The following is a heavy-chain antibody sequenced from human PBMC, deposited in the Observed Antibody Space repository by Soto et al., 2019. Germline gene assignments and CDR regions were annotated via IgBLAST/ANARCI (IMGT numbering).Heavy chain of an antibody. CDR1: GGSISSGGYY. V-gene: IGHV4-31*03. Sequence: QVQLQESGPGLVKPSQTLSLICTVSGGSISSGGYYWSWIRQHPGKGLEWIGYIYYSGSTYYNPSLKSRVTISVDTSKNQFSLKLSSVTAADTAVYYCARVRSAAGNYYYYYMDVWGKGTTVTVSS. CDR2: IYYSGST. J-gene: IGHJ6*03. CDR3: ARVRSAAGNYYYYYMDV. D-gene: IGHD6-13*01.